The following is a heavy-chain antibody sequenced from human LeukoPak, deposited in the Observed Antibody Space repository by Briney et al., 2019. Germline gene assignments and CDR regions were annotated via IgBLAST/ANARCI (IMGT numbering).Heavy chain of an antibody. CDR1: GGTFSSYA. Sequence: ASMKVSCKASGGTFSSYAISWVRQAPGQGLEWMGRIIPILGIANYAQEFRGRVTITADKSTSTAYMELSSLRSEDTAVYYCARGDSSVMDWGQGTLVTVSS. CDR2: IIPILGIA. V-gene: IGHV1-69*04. D-gene: IGHD6-19*01. J-gene: IGHJ4*02. CDR3: ARGDSSVMD.